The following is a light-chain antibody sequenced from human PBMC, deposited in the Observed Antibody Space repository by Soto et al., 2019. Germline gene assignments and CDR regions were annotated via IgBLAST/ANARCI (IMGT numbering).Light chain of an antibody. Sequence: DIQMTQSPSSLSASVGDRVTITCRASQSISSYLNWYQQKPGKAPKLLIYAASSLQSGVPSRFSGSGSGTDFTLTISSLQPEDFATYYCQHSYSTPWTCGQGT. CDR2: AAS. V-gene: IGKV1-39*01. CDR1: QSISSY. J-gene: IGKJ1*01. CDR3: QHSYSTPWT.